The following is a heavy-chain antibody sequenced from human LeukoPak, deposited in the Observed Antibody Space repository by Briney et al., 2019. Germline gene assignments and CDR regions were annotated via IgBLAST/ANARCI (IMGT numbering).Heavy chain of an antibody. D-gene: IGHD5-18*01. CDR1: GGSINSSSYD. V-gene: IGHV4-39*07. CDR3: ARVKPGYSYGLYYYYMDV. J-gene: IGHJ6*03. CDR2: IYYSGST. Sequence: PSETLSLTCTVSGGSINSSSYDWGWIRQPPGKGLEWIGSIYYSGSTYYNPSLKSRLTISVDTSKNQFSLKLSSVTAADTAVYYCARVKPGYSYGLYYYYMDVWGKGTTVTVSS.